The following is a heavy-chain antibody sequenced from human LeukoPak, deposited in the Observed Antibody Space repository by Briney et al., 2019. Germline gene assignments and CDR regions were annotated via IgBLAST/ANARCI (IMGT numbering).Heavy chain of an antibody. CDR3: ARDRLVGIVKRGYSGYDPSDYYYYGMDV. D-gene: IGHD5-12*01. CDR2: ISAYNGNT. V-gene: IGHV1-18*01. Sequence: GASVKVSCKASGSTFTSYGISWVRQAPGQGLEWMGWISAYNGNTKYAQKLQGRVTMTTDTSTSTAYMELRSLRSDDTAVYYCARDRLVGIVKRGYSGYDPSDYYYYGMDVWGQGTTVTVSS. J-gene: IGHJ6*02. CDR1: GSTFTSYG.